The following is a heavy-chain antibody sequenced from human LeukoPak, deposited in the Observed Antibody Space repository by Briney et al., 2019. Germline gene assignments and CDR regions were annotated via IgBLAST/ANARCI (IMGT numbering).Heavy chain of an antibody. CDR2: ISGGGAGT. CDR3: AKLVSTTQMGDY. Sequence: GGSLILSCAASAFKFSSYAMNWVRQAPGKGLEWVAGISGGGAGTYYVDPVKGRFTISRDNSKNTLYLQMNSLGAEDTAVYYCAKLVSTTQMGDYWGQGTPVTVSS. V-gene: IGHV3-23*01. J-gene: IGHJ4*02. D-gene: IGHD2/OR15-2a*01. CDR1: AFKFSSYA.